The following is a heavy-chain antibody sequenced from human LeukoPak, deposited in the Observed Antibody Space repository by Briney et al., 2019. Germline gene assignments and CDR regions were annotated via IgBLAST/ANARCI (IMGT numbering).Heavy chain of an antibody. CDR2: INHSGST. CDR1: GGSFSGYY. Sequence: SETLSLTCAVYGGSFSGYYWSWIRQPPGKGLEWIGEINHSGSTNYNPSLKSRVTISVDTSKNQFSLKLSSVTAADTAVYYCAAMVRGVTSTNWFDPWGQGTLVTVSS. V-gene: IGHV4-34*01. D-gene: IGHD3-10*01. CDR3: AAMVRGVTSTNWFDP. J-gene: IGHJ5*02.